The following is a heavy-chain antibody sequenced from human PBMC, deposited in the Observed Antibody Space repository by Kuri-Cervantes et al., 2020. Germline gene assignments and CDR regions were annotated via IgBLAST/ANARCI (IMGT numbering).Heavy chain of an antibody. Sequence: GESLKISCAASGFTSSSYAMSWVRQAPGKGMEWVSTISGSGSTIYYADSVEGQFTISRDNAKNSLYLQMNSLRAEDTAVYYCAHLGLYSSGWYALTLKRDYWGQGTLVTVSS. CDR1: GFTSSSYA. CDR2: ISGSGSTI. J-gene: IGHJ4*02. V-gene: IGHV3-48*04. CDR3: AHLGLYSSGWYALTLKRDY. D-gene: IGHD6-19*01.